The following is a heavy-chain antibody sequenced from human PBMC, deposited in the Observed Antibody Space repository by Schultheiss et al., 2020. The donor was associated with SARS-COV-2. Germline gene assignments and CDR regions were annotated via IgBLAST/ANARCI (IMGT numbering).Heavy chain of an antibody. CDR2: ISSSASHI. J-gene: IGHJ4*02. CDR1: GFNFNDYN. D-gene: IGHD1-26*01. Sequence: GGSLRLSCAASGFNFNDYNMNWVRQAPGKGLEWVSSISSSASHISYADSVRGRFSISRDNAQNSLYLQMNSLRVEDTAVYYCVRASRYSGAYHCRHWGPGTLVTVSS. V-gene: IGHV3-21*01. CDR3: VRASRYSGAYHCRH.